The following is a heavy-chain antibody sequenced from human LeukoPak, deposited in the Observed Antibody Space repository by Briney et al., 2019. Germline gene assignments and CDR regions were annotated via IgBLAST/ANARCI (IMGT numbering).Heavy chain of an antibody. V-gene: IGHV3-48*04. J-gene: IGHJ1*01. CDR2: ISTSGGTI. Sequence: GGSLRLSCAASGFTFSSYAMSWVRQAPGKGLEWLSYISTSGGTIYYADSVKGRFSISRDNAKNSLFLQMNSLRAEDTAVYYCARDIAASGTAASTEYFQHWGQGTLVTVSS. CDR3: ARDIAASGTAASTEYFQH. D-gene: IGHD6-13*01. CDR1: GFTFSSYA.